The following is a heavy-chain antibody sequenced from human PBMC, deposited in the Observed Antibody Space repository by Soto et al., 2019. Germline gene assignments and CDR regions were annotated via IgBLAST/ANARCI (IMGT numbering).Heavy chain of an antibody. CDR1: GFTFSNHA. D-gene: IGHD1-1*01. J-gene: IGHJ6*03. CDR2: IWYDGTKE. Sequence: QVQLVESGGGVVQPGSSLRLSCAASGFTFSNHAMYWVRQAPGKGLECVAIIWYDGTKEYYADSLKGRFSISRDNSKNTLYLQMNSLRAEDTAVYYCARGRSGPQTYHHYMALWGKGTAVTVSS. CDR3: ARGRSGPQTYHHYMAL. V-gene: IGHV3-33*01.